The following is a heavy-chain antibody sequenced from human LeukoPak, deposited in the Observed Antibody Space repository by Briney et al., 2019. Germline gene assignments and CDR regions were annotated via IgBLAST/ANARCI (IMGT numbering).Heavy chain of an antibody. J-gene: IGHJ4*02. Sequence: GGSLRLSCAASGFTFSDYYMSWIRQAPGKGLEWVSGISGSGGSTYYADSVKGRFTISRDNAKNTLYLQMNSLRAEDTAVYYCAKIPTGTTFDYFDYWGQGTLVTVSS. V-gene: IGHV3-23*01. CDR3: AKIPTGTTFDYFDY. CDR1: GFTFSDYY. CDR2: ISGSGGST. D-gene: IGHD1-7*01.